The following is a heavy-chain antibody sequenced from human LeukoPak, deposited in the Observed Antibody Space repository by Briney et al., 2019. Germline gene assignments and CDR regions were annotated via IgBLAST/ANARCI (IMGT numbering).Heavy chain of an antibody. Sequence: SETLSLTCTVSGGSISSSSYYWGWIRQPPGKGLEWIGSIYYSGSTYYNPSLKSRVTISVDTSKNQFSLKLSSVTAADTAVYYCARLALIVGATDYWGQGTLVTVSS. CDR3: ARLALIVGATDY. D-gene: IGHD1-26*01. CDR1: GGSISSSSYY. CDR2: IYYSGST. J-gene: IGHJ4*02. V-gene: IGHV4-39*01.